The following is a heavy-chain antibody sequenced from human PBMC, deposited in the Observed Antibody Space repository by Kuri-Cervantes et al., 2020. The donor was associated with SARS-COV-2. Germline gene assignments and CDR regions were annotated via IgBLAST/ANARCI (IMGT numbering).Heavy chain of an antibody. CDR3: ARMGIRGGGSLGY. D-gene: IGHD2-15*01. V-gene: IGHV1-2*02. CDR2: INPNSGGT. Sequence: ASVKVSCKASGYTFTGYYMHWVRQAPGQGLEWMGWINPNSGGTNYAQKFQGRVTITADESTSTAYMELSSLRSEDTAVYYCARMGIRGGGSLGYWGRGTLVTVSS. CDR1: GYTFTGYY. J-gene: IGHJ4*02.